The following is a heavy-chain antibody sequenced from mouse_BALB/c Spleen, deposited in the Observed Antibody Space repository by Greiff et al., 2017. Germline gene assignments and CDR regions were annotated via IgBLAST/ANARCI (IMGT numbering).Heavy chain of an antibody. J-gene: IGHJ4*01. CDR2: ISYDGSN. Sequence: EVHLVESGPGLVKPSQSLSLTCSVTGYSITSGYYWNWIRQFPGNKLEWMGYISYDGSNNYNPSLKNRISITRDTSKNQFFLKLNSVTTEDTATYYCAIYYYGSSYWGQGTSVTVSS. CDR1: GYSITSGYY. CDR3: AIYYYGSSY. D-gene: IGHD1-1*01. V-gene: IGHV3-6*02.